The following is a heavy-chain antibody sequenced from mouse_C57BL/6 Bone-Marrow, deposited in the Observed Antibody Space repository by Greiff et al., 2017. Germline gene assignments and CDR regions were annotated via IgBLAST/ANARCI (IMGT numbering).Heavy chain of an antibody. Sequence: QVQLQQSGAELVRPGASVTLSCKASGYTFTDYEMHWVKQTPVHGLEWIGAIDPETGGTAYNQKFKGKAILTADKSSSTAYMELRSLTSEDSAVYYCLYDGSNPYYYAMDYWGQGTSVTVSS. D-gene: IGHD1-1*01. J-gene: IGHJ4*01. V-gene: IGHV1-15*01. CDR1: GYTFTDYE. CDR2: IDPETGGT. CDR3: LYDGSNPYYYAMDY.